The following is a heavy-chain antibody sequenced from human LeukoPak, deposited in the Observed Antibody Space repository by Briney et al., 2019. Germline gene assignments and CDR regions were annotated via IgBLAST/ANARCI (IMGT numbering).Heavy chain of an antibody. D-gene: IGHD3-9*01. CDR3: ATRPSYDILTGYYNLDY. CDR1: GFTFSSYA. CDR2: ISGSGGST. Sequence: GGSLRLSCAASGFTFSSYAMSWVRQAPGKGLEWVSAISGSGGSTYYADSVKGRFTISRDNSKNTLYLQMNSLRAEDTAVYYCATRPSYDILTGYYNLDYWGQGTLVTVSS. J-gene: IGHJ4*02. V-gene: IGHV3-23*01.